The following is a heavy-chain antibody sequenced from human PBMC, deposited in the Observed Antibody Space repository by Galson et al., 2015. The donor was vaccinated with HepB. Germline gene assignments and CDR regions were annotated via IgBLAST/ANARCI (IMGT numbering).Heavy chain of an antibody. J-gene: IGHJ6*03. V-gene: IGHV3-33*01. D-gene: IGHD2-2*01. CDR3: ARDPVVPAAINLDSYYYYYMDV. Sequence: SLRLSCAASGFTFSSYGMHWVRQAPGKGLEWVAVIWYDGSNKYYADSVKGRFTISRDNSKNTLYLQMNSLRAEDTAVYYCARDPVVPAAINLDSYYYYYMDVWGKGTTVTVSS. CDR1: GFTFSSYG. CDR2: IWYDGSNK.